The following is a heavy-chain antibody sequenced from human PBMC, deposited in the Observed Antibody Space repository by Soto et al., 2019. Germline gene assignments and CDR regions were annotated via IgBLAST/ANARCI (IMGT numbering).Heavy chain of an antibody. J-gene: IGHJ4*02. CDR3: AHRRVAVAGFDS. CDR2: IYWDDDK. D-gene: IGHD6-19*01. Sequence: QSTLKESGPTLLKPTQTLTLTCTLSGFSLSTSGVGVGWIRQPPGKALEWLALIYWDDDKRYSPSLKSRLTITKDTSKNQVVLIMTNMDPVDTATYFCAHRRVAVAGFDSWGQGTLVTVSS. V-gene: IGHV2-5*02. CDR1: GFSLSTSGVG.